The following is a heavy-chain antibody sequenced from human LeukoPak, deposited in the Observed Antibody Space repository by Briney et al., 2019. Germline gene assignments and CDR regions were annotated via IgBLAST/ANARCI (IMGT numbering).Heavy chain of an antibody. J-gene: IGHJ3*02. CDR3: AQVRVTSSRNVFNM. Sequence: PGGSLRVSCAASGFTFSNNWMHWVRQAPGKGLVWVSRINGDGSITDSADAVKGRFTISRDNAKNTLYLQMNSLRAEDTAVYYCAQVRVTSSRNVFNMWGQGTMVTVSS. CDR1: GFTFSNNW. D-gene: IGHD6-13*01. V-gene: IGHV3-74*01. CDR2: INGDGSIT.